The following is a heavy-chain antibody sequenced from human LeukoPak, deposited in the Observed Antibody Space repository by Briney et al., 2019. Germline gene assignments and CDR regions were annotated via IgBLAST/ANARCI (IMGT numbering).Heavy chain of an antibody. J-gene: IGHJ5*01. Sequence: GRSLRLSCAASGFTFSNYAMHWVRQAPGKGLEWVAVISYDGSNKYYADSVKGRFTISRDNSRNTLYLQMNSLRAEDTAVYFCAKAGYYGSGSNYKWFDSWGQGTLVSVSS. CDR1: GFTFSNYA. D-gene: IGHD3-10*01. CDR2: ISYDGSNK. CDR3: AKAGYYGSGSNYKWFDS. V-gene: IGHV3-30-3*01.